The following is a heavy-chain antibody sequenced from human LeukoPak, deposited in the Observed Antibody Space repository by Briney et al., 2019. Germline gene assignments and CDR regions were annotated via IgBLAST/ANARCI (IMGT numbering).Heavy chain of an antibody. Sequence: PGGSLRLSCAASGFTFSSYSMNWVRQAPGKGLEWVSSISSSSSYIYYADSVKGRSTISRDNAKNSLYLQTNSLRAEDTAVYYCARDRGIFGVVIQEDDAFDIWGQGTMVTVSS. CDR3: ARDRGIFGVVIQEDDAFDI. J-gene: IGHJ3*02. D-gene: IGHD3-3*01. V-gene: IGHV3-21*01. CDR2: ISSSSSYI. CDR1: GFTFSSYS.